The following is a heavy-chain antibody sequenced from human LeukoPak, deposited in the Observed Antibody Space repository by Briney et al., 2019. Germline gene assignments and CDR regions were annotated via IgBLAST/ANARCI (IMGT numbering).Heavy chain of an antibody. V-gene: IGHV3-7*01. CDR1: GFTFSSYW. CDR3: AKDHGIFGVVPRGYFDY. Sequence: PGGSLRLSCAASGFTFSSYWMSWVRQAPGKGLEWVANIKQDGSEKYYVDSVKGRFTISRDNAKNSLYLQMNSLRAEDTAVYYCAKDHGIFGVVPRGYFDYWGQGTLVTVSS. D-gene: IGHD3-3*01. CDR2: IKQDGSEK. J-gene: IGHJ4*02.